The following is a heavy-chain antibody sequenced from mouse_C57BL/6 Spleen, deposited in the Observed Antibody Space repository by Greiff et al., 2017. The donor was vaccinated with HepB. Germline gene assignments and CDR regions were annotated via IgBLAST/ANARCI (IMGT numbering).Heavy chain of an antibody. J-gene: IGHJ3*01. CDR2: ISSGSSTI. Sequence: EVHLVESGGGLVKPGGSLKLSCAASGFTFSDYGMHWVRQAPEKGLEWVAYISSGSSTIYYADTVKGRFTISRDNAKNTLFLQMTSLRSEDTAMYYCAKDYGSSVAYWGQGTLVTVSA. D-gene: IGHD1-1*01. CDR1: GFTFSDYG. V-gene: IGHV5-17*01. CDR3: AKDYGSSVAY.